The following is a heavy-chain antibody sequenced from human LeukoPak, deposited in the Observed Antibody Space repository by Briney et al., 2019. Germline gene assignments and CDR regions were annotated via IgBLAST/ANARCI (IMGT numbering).Heavy chain of an antibody. CDR1: GGSISSYY. CDR2: IYYSGST. CDR3: ARALYGSGPYYFDY. D-gene: IGHD3-10*01. J-gene: IGHJ4*02. V-gene: IGHV4-59*12. Sequence: PSETLSLTCTVSGGSISSYYWSWIRQPPGKGLEWIGYIYYSGSTYYNPSLKSRVTISVDRSKSQFSLKLSSVTAADTAVYYCARALYGSGPYYFDYWGQGTLVTVSS.